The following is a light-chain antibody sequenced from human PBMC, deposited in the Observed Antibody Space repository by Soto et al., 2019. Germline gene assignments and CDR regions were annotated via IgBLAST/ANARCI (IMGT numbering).Light chain of an antibody. V-gene: IGKV1-5*01. CDR1: ETISSW. Sequence: DIQMTQSPYTLSASVGDTVTITCRASETISSWLAWYQQKPGKAPKLLIYDASNLESGVPSRFSGSGSGTDFTLTISCLQSEDFATYYCQQYYSYSWMFGQGTRV. CDR2: DAS. CDR3: QQYYSYSWM. J-gene: IGKJ1*01.